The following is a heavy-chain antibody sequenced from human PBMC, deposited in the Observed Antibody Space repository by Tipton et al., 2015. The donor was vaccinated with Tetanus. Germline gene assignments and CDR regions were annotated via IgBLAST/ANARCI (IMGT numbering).Heavy chain of an antibody. Sequence: QVQLVQSGAEMKKPGASVKVSCKASGYTFTNFGISWVRQAPGQGLEWRGWIGAHNGYRHYAQRLKGRVTMTTDSSTTTAYMELRSLRSDDTAVYYCARNNSNRFDSWGQGTLVAVSS. CDR1: GYTFTNFG. V-gene: IGHV1-18*01. CDR2: IGAHNGYR. D-gene: IGHD6-13*01. CDR3: ARNNSNRFDS. J-gene: IGHJ4*02.